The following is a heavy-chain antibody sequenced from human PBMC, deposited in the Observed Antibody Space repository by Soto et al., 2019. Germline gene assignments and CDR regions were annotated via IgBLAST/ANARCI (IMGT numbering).Heavy chain of an antibody. J-gene: IGHJ6*02. CDR3: ARIHYDILTGYYLRYGMDV. V-gene: IGHV4-59*01. CDR2: IYYSGST. Sequence: SETLSLTCTVSGGSISSYYWSWIRQPPGKGLEWIGYIYYSGSTNYNPSLKSRVTISVDTSKNQFSLKLSSVTAADTAVYYCARIHYDILTGYYLRYGMDVWGQGTTVTVSS. D-gene: IGHD3-9*01. CDR1: GGSISSYY.